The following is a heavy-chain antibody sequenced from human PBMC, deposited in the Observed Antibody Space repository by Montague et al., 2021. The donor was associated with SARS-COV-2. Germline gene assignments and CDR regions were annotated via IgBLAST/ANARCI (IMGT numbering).Heavy chain of an antibody. CDR3: ARLSGDYGGTYDTFDI. J-gene: IGHJ3*02. CDR2: HYCSACS. Sequence: SETLSLTCTVSGGSISSFCWYWVCLRHPPGLGLDGIVSHYCSACSYYSPSLRLTVTISVSTTKNQLTLKLSSVTAADTAVYYCARLSGDYGGTYDTFDIWGKGTMVTVSS. CDR1: GGSISSFCWY. D-gene: IGHD4-23*01. V-gene: IGHV4-39*01.